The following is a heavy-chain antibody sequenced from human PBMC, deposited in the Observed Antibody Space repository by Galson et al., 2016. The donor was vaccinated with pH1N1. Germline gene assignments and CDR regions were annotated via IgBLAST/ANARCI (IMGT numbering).Heavy chain of an antibody. CDR1: GYSFTNYW. V-gene: IGHV5-51*01. D-gene: IGHD3-10*01. CDR2: IYPSDSDT. J-gene: IGHJ6*02. Sequence: QSGAEVKKPGKSLKISCKGSGYSFTNYWIGWVRQMPGKGLEWMGIIYPSDSDTRYSPSSQGQVTISADKSISTAYLQWSSLKASDTAIYYCARGSGSPDSYYYYGMDVWGQGTTVTVSS. CDR3: ARGSGSPDSYYYYGMDV.